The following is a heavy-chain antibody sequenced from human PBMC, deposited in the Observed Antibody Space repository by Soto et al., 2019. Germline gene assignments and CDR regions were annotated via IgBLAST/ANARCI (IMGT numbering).Heavy chain of an antibody. D-gene: IGHD1-26*01. J-gene: IGHJ4*01. CDR1: GCTFSSYA. CDR2: ITGSGGST. CDR3: ARDPFGYYVNYFDN. Sequence: LRLSCAASGCTFSSYAMSWVRQAPGKGLDRVSGITGSGGSTYYADSVKGRFTISRDDSTNTLSLQMNSLRAEDAAIFCCARDPFGYYVNYFDNWGHGTLVTVSS. V-gene: IGHV3-23*01.